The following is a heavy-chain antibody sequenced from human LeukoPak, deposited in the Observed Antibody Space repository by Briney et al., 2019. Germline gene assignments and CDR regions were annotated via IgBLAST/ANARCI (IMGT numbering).Heavy chain of an antibody. CDR3: AKDSQTIKTYYYDSSGYRLGY. Sequence: GGSLRLSCAASGFTFSSYARSWVRQAQGKGREGVSSISGSGDNTYYADSVKGRFHISRDNSKNALSLKMNSLRAEDTAVYYCAKDSQTIKTYYYDSSGYRLGYWGQGTLVTVSS. D-gene: IGHD3-22*01. CDR2: ISGSGDNT. J-gene: IGHJ4*02. CDR1: GFTFSSYA. V-gene: IGHV3-23*01.